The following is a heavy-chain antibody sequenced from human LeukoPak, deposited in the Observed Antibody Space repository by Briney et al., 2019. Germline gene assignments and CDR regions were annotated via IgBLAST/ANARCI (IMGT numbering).Heavy chain of an antibody. J-gene: IGHJ3*02. CDR2: ISSSGSTI. Sequence: GGSLRLSCEGSGFSFSSYGLHWVRQAPGSGLEWVSYISSSGSTIYYADSVKGRFTISRDNAKNSLYLQMNSLRAEDTAVYYCARGTLDYDILTNAFDIWGQGTMVTVSS. CDR1: GFSFSSYG. V-gene: IGHV3-48*04. D-gene: IGHD3-9*01. CDR3: ARGTLDYDILTNAFDI.